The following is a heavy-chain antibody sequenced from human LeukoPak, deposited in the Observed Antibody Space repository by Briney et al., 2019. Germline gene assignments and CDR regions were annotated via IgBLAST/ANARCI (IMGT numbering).Heavy chain of an antibody. CDR3: ARELVDTSGHYYLDY. V-gene: IGHV3-21*01. D-gene: IGHD3-22*01. CDR1: GFTFSSYT. J-gene: IGHJ4*02. Sequence: GGSLRLSCAASGFTFSSYTMNWVRQAPGKGLEWVSSISGSSRYIYYADSVKGRFTISRDYSLFLQMNSLRAEDTVVYYCARELVDTSGHYYLDYWGQGTLVTVSS. CDR2: ISGSSRYI.